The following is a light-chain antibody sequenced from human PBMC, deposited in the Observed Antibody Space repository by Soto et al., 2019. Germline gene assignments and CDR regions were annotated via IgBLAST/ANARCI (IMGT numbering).Light chain of an antibody. CDR2: DAS. CDR1: QSLRGW. V-gene: IGKV1-5*01. CDR3: QQYITYST. J-gene: IGKJ5*01. Sequence: DIQMTQSPSTLSASVGDRVTITCRASQSLRGWLAWYQQRPGKAPKALIYDASTLASGVPSRFNGSGSGTEFTLTISSLQPDDLATYYCQQYITYSTFGQGTRLEIK.